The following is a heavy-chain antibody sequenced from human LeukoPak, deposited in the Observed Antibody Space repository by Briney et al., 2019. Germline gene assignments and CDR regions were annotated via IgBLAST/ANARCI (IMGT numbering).Heavy chain of an antibody. CDR3: ARQQSGYYFHPIDY. CDR1: GYSFITYW. Sequence: GESLKISCKGSGYSFITYWIGWVRQMPGKGLECMGVIYPGDSDTRYGPSFQGQVTISADKSISTAYLQWRSLKASDTAMYYCARQQSGYYFHPIDYWGQGTLVTVSS. D-gene: IGHD3-22*01. V-gene: IGHV5-51*01. J-gene: IGHJ4*02. CDR2: IYPGDSDT.